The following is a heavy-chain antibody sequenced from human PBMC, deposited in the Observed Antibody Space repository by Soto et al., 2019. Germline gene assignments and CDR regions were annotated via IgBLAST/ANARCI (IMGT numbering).Heavy chain of an antibody. D-gene: IGHD1-1*01. V-gene: IGHV4-59*01. CDR3: ARDASLDPYYYFDY. CDR2: IYYTGST. Sequence: SETLSLTCTVSGGSIRGYYWSWIRQPPGKGLEWIGYIYYTGSTNYSPSLNSQVTISLDTSKNQFSLKLSSVTAADTAVYHCARDASLDPYYYFDYWGQGTLVTVSS. CDR1: GGSIRGYY. J-gene: IGHJ4*02.